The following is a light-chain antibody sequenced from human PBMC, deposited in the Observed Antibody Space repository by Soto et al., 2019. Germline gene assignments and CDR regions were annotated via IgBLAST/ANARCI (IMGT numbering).Light chain of an antibody. J-gene: IGKJ4*01. V-gene: IGKV3-11*01. CDR2: DAS. CDR3: QQRSKWPPP. Sequence: EIVLTQSPATLSLSPGERATLSCRASQSVSTYLAWYQQKPGQAPRLLIYDASRRATGIPARFSGSGSGTDFTLTMTSLEPEDFAVYYCQQRSKWPPPFGGGTKVEIK. CDR1: QSVSTY.